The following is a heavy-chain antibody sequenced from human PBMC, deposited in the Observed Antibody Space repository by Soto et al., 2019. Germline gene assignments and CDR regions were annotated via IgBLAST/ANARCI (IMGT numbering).Heavy chain of an antibody. CDR2: IWHDGSNK. CDR1: GFTFSDYG. J-gene: IGHJ4*02. CDR3: ARELRDTSGAFDY. D-gene: IGHD3-22*01. Sequence: QVQLVESGGGVVQPGRSLRLSCAASGFTFSDYGLHWVRQAPGKGLEWVAVIWHDGSNKYYADSVKGRFTISRDNSKNTLYLQMNSLRAEDTAVDYCARELRDTSGAFDYWGQGTLVTVSS. V-gene: IGHV3-33*01.